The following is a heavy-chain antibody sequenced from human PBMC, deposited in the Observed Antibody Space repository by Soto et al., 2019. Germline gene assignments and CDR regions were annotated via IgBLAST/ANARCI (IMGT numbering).Heavy chain of an antibody. CDR2: IYYSGST. Sequence: PSETLSLTCTVSGGSISSSPYYWGWLRQPPGKGLEWIASIYYSGSTYYNTSLKSRVTISVDTSKNQFSLKLSSVTAADTAVYYCARQADLTALHYYYYYGMDVWGQGTTVTVSS. V-gene: IGHV4-39*01. CDR3: ARQADLTALHYYYYYGMDV. CDR1: GGSISSSPYY. J-gene: IGHJ6*02. D-gene: IGHD3-3*01.